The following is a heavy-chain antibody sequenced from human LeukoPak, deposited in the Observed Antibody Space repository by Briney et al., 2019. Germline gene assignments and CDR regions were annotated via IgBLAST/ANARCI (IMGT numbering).Heavy chain of an antibody. CDR3: ARDRGYGFLVY. CDR1: GVSISSYY. Sequence: SETLSLTCTVSGVSISSYYWSWIRQPPGKGLEWLVYIYYSSSTNDNAFLKSRVTLSVDTSNNQFSLKLSSVTAADTAVYYCARDRGYGFLVYWGQGPLVTVSS. CDR2: IYYSSST. J-gene: IGHJ4*02. V-gene: IGHV4-59*01. D-gene: IGHD5-12*01.